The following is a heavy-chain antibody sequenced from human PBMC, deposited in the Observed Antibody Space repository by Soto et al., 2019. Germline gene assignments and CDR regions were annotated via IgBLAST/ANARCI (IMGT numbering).Heavy chain of an antibody. CDR2: IYYSGST. D-gene: IGHD3-16*02. V-gene: IGHV4-59*01. CDR3: ARDLTFGGVIGPGYFDL. Sequence: SETLSLTCTVSGGSISSYYWSWIRQPPGKGLEWIGYIYYSGSTNYNPSLKSRVTISVDTSKNQFSLKLSSVTPADTAVYYCARDLTFGGVIGPGYFDLWGRGTLVTVSS. J-gene: IGHJ2*01. CDR1: GGSISSYY.